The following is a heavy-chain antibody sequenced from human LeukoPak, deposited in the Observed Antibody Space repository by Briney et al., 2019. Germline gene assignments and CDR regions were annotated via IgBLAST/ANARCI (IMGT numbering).Heavy chain of an antibody. J-gene: IGHJ4*02. Sequence: SETLSLTCTVSGGSISNYYWSWIRQPPGKGLEWIGYIHSSGRTKYDPSLESRVTISIDTSMNQFSLKVSSVTAPDTAVYYCARHQDGYGDYFDFWGQGVLVTVSS. CDR3: ARHQDGYGDYFDF. V-gene: IGHV4-59*08. CDR1: GGSISNYY. CDR2: IHSSGRT. D-gene: IGHD5-24*01.